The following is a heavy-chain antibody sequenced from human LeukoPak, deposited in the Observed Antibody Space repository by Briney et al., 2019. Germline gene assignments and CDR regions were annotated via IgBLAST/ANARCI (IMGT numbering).Heavy chain of an antibody. J-gene: IGHJ6*03. CDR2: IKQDGREK. D-gene: IGHD3-10*01. Sequence: GGSLRLSCAASRFTFSTYWMSWVRQAPGKGLEWVANIKQDGREKYYVDSVKGRFTISRDNAKNSLYLQMNSLRAEDTAVYYCARSPGGYYYYMDVWGKGTTVTVSS. CDR3: ARSPGGYYYYMDV. V-gene: IGHV3-7*03. CDR1: RFTFSTYW.